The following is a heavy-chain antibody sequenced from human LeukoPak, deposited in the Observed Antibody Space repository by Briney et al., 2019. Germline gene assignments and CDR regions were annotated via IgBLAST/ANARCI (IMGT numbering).Heavy chain of an antibody. Sequence: PGGSLRLSCAASGFTFSSYAMHWVRQAPGKGLEWMAVFSYDAINKYYADSVKGRFTISRDNSKNTLYLQLSSLRPEDTAVYYCARAVFGYQVGHYFDYWGQGTLVTVSS. J-gene: IGHJ4*02. V-gene: IGHV3-30-3*01. D-gene: IGHD3-22*01. CDR1: GFTFSSYA. CDR3: ARAVFGYQVGHYFDY. CDR2: FSYDAINK.